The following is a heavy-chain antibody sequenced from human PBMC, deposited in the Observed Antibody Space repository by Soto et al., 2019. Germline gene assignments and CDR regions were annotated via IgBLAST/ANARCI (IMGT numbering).Heavy chain of an antibody. CDR3: ARYPPEVQLLLDY. CDR1: GFTFSDYY. V-gene: IGHV3-11*01. J-gene: IGHJ4*02. D-gene: IGHD2-2*01. CDR2: ISSSGSTI. Sequence: PGGSLRLSCAASGFTFSDYYMSWIRQAPGKGLEWVSYISSSGSTIYYADSVKGRFTISRDNAKNSLYLQMNSLRAEDTAVYYCARYPPEVQLLLDYWVQGTLVTVSS.